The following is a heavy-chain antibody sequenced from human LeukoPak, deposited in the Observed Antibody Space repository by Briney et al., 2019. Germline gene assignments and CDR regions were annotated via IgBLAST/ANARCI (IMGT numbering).Heavy chain of an antibody. CDR1: GFSFSSHA. J-gene: IGHJ4*02. Sequence: GGSLRLSCAASGFSFSSHAMNWVRQAPGKGLEWVSAISGSGSSTYYADSVKGRFTISRDNSKNTLNLQMNSLRAEDTAVYYCAKDLYGDYEGDYWGQGTLVTVSS. V-gene: IGHV3-23*01. CDR2: ISGSGSST. D-gene: IGHD4-17*01. CDR3: AKDLYGDYEGDY.